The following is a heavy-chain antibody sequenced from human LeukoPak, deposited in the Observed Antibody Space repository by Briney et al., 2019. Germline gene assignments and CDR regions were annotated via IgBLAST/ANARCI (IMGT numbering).Heavy chain of an antibody. CDR3: ARDNPTYYDFWSGYYLDY. D-gene: IGHD3-3*01. CDR2: ISSSSSTI. J-gene: IGHJ4*02. CDR1: GFTFNTYW. V-gene: IGHV3-48*01. Sequence: GGSLRLSCAASGFTFNTYWMNWVRQAPGKGLEWVSYISSSSSTIYYADSVKGRFTISRDNAKNSLYLQMNSLRAEDTAVYYCARDNPTYYDFWSGYYLDYWGQGTLVTVSS.